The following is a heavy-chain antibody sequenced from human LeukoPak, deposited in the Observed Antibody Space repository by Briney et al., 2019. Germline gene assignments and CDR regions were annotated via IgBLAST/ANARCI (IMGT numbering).Heavy chain of an antibody. CDR3: ARDYDSSGYYYGEPPLDH. D-gene: IGHD3-22*01. Sequence: ASVKVSRKASGGTFSSYAISWVRQAPGQGLEWMGRIIPILGIANYAQKFQGRVTITADKSTSTAYMELSSLRSEDTAVYYCARDYDSSGYYYGEPPLDHWGQGTLVTVSS. CDR1: GGTFSSYA. V-gene: IGHV1-69*04. CDR2: IIPILGIA. J-gene: IGHJ4*02.